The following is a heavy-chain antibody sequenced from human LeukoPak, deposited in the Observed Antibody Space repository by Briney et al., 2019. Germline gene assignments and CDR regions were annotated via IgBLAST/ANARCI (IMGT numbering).Heavy chain of an antibody. J-gene: IGHJ5*02. CDR3: AKEAAGYCSGGSCYLNWFDP. Sequence: QPGASLRLSCAASGFTFSSYAMSWVRQAPGKGLEWVSAISGSGGSTYYADSVKGRFTISRDNSKNTLYLQMNSLRAEDTAVYYCAKEAAGYCSGGSCYLNWFDPWGQGTLVTVSS. D-gene: IGHD2-15*01. CDR1: GFTFSSYA. CDR2: ISGSGGST. V-gene: IGHV3-23*01.